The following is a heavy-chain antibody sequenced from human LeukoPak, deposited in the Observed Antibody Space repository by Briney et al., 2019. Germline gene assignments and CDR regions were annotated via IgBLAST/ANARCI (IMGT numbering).Heavy chain of an antibody. J-gene: IGHJ1*01. D-gene: IGHD6-13*01. CDR3: AGETGYSSSWYPPQYFQH. CDR2: IIPIFGTA. Sequence: SVKVSCKASGGTFSSYAISWVRQAPGQGLEWMGGIIPIFGTANYAQKFQGRVTITADESTSTAYMELSSLRSEDTAVYYCAGETGYSSSWYPPQYFQHWGQGTLVTVSS. V-gene: IGHV1-69*13. CDR1: GGTFSSYA.